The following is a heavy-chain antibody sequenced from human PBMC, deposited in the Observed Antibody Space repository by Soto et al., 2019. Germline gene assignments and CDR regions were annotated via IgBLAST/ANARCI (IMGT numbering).Heavy chain of an antibody. V-gene: IGHV1-18*01. CDR2: ISPESDKA. CDR3: TRDFFFISPSTVTADAY. CDR1: GYTFTSFG. J-gene: IGHJ4*02. D-gene: IGHD4-17*01. Sequence: VQLVQSGAEVKKPGASVRVSCKASGYTFTSFGLSWVRQAPGQGPEWMGWISPESDKATYAHKFQGRITMTTDTSTTTAYMDLRRLRSDDTAVYYCTRDFFFISPSTVTADAYWGQGTLVSVS.